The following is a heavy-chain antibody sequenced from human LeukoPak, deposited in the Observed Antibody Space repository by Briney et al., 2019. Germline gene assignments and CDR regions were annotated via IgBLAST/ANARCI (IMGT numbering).Heavy chain of an antibody. CDR1: GGSFSTYA. Sequence: GSSVKVSCKASGGSFSTYAITWVRQAHGQGLEWMGWISAYNGNTNYAQKLQGRVTMTTDTSTSTAYMELRSLRSDDTAVYYCARDLHGDYRSWFDPWGQGTLVTVSS. J-gene: IGHJ5*02. V-gene: IGHV1-18*01. CDR3: ARDLHGDYRSWFDP. D-gene: IGHD4-17*01. CDR2: ISAYNGNT.